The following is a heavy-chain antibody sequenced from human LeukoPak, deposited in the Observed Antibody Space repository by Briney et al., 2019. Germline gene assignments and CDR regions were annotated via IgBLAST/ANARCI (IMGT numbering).Heavy chain of an antibody. CDR2: IYYSGST. V-gene: IGHV4-39*01. D-gene: IGHD2-21*01. J-gene: IGHJ4*02. Sequence: KPSETLSLTCTVSGGSISSSSYYWGWIRQPPGKGLEWIGSIYYSGSTYYNPPLKSRVTISVDTSKNQFSLKLSSVTAADTAVYYCARQIYCGGDCYSGFDYWGQGTLVTVSS. CDR3: ARQIYCGGDCYSGFDY. CDR1: GGSISSSSYY.